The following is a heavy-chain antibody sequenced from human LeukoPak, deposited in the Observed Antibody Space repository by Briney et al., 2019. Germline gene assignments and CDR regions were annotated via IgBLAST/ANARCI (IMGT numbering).Heavy chain of an antibody. V-gene: IGHV4-59*01. Sequence: KASETLSLTCAVYGGSFSSYYWSWIRQPPGKGLEWIGYIYYSGSTNYNPSLKSRVTISVDTSKNQFSLKLSSVTAADTAVYYCARAYYYYDSGYFDYWGQGTLVTVSS. CDR1: GGSFSSYY. CDR3: ARAYYYYDSGYFDY. J-gene: IGHJ4*02. D-gene: IGHD3-22*01. CDR2: IYYSGST.